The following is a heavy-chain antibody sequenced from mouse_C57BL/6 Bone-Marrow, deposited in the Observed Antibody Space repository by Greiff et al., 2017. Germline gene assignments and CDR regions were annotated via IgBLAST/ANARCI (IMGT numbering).Heavy chain of an antibody. J-gene: IGHJ2*01. CDR2: IDPDNGDT. CDR3: TTLAHFDY. CDR1: GFNIKDDY. V-gene: IGHV14-4*01. Sequence: VQLKESGAELVRPGASVKLSCTASGFNIKDDYMHWVKQRPEQGLEWIGWIDPDNGDTEYASKFQGKATITADTSSNTAYLHLSSLTSEYTAVYYGTTLAHFDYGGQGTTLTVSS.